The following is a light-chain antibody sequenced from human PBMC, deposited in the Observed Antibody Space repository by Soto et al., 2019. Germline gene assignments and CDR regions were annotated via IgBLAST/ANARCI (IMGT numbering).Light chain of an antibody. CDR2: GAS. CDR1: QYVSNK. J-gene: IGKJ5*01. Sequence: EIVIAQVPTTPSVSPVETAPLSCQASQYVSNKVAWYQQKPGQAPSLLILGASTRATGVPARFSGSGSGTEFTLSISSLQSEDFAVYYCKQYKEWPPFTFGQGTRLEIK. CDR3: KQYKEWPPFT. V-gene: IGKV3-15*01.